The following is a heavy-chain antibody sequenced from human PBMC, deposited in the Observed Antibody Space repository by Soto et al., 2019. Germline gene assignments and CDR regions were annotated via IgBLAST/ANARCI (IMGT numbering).Heavy chain of an antibody. V-gene: IGHV3-15*01. D-gene: IGHD1-26*01. Sequence: EVQLVESGGGLVKPGGSLRLSCAASGFTFSNAWMSWVRQAPGKGLEWVGRIKSKTDGGTTDYAAPVKGRFTISRDDSKNTLYLQMNSLKTEDTAVYYCTTESIMGLLLFGGMDVWGQGTTVTVSS. CDR1: GFTFSNAW. CDR3: TTESIMGLLLFGGMDV. J-gene: IGHJ6*02. CDR2: IKSKTDGGTT.